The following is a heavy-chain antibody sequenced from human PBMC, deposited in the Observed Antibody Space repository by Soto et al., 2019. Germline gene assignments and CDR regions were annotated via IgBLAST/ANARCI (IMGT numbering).Heavy chain of an antibody. J-gene: IGHJ3*02. V-gene: IGHV3-21*01. D-gene: IGHD2-2*01. CDR2: ISSSSSYI. CDR1: GFTFSSYS. CDR3: ASSMPKPNAFDI. Sequence: GGSLRLSCAASGFTFSSYSMNWVRQAPGKGLEWVSSISSSSSYIYYADSVKGRFTISRDNAKNSLYLKMNSLRAEDTAVYYCASSMPKPNAFDIWGQGTMVTVSS.